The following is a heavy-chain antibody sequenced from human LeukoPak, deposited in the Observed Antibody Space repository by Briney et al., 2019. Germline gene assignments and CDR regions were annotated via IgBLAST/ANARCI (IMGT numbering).Heavy chain of an antibody. D-gene: IGHD3-22*01. Sequence: GGSLRLSCAASGFTFDDYAMHWVRQAPGKGLEWVSGISWNSGSIGYADSVKGRFTISRDNAKNTLYLQMNSLRAEDTAVYYCAKGIYYDSSGYWQTYFDYWGQGTLVTVSS. CDR1: GFTFDDYA. J-gene: IGHJ4*02. V-gene: IGHV3-9*01. CDR2: ISWNSGSI. CDR3: AKGIYYDSSGYWQTYFDY.